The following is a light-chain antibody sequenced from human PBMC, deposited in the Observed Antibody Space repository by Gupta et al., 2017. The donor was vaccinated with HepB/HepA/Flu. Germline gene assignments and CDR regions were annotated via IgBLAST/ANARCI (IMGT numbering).Light chain of an antibody. V-gene: IGKV1-27*01. CDR3: QNQNSTPPT. CDR1: QDINNY. J-gene: IGKJ1*01. Sequence: DIRLTQSPSSLSASVGDRISITCRASQDINNYLAWYQQKPGKVPNLLIYAASTVQSGVPSRFSGSGSGTDFTLTISGRQPEDAATYYCQNQNSTPPTFGQGTKVDIK. CDR2: AAS.